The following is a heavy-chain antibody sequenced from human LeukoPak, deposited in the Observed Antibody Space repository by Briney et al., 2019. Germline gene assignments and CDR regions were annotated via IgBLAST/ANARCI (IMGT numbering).Heavy chain of an antibody. CDR3: ARGRLTVVVVAATGGWFDP. Sequence: PSETLSLTCTVSGGSISSYYWSWIRQPAGKGLEWIGRIYSSGSTYYNPSLKSRVTISVDTSKNQFSLKLSSVTAADTAVYYCARGRLTVVVVAATGGWFDPWGQGTLVTVSS. CDR2: IYSSGST. D-gene: IGHD2-15*01. CDR1: GGSISSYY. J-gene: IGHJ5*02. V-gene: IGHV4-4*07.